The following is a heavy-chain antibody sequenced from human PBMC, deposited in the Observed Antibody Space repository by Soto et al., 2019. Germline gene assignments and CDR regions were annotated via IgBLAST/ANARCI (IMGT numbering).Heavy chain of an antibody. CDR3: ARCKQLVLGGCWFDP. Sequence: SETLSLTCAVYGGSFSGYYWSWIRQPPGKGLEWIGEINHSGSTNYNPSLKSRVTISVDTSKNQFSLKLSSVTAADTAVYYCARCKQLVLGGCWFDPWGQGTLVTVSS. CDR2: INHSGST. D-gene: IGHD6-13*01. J-gene: IGHJ5*02. CDR1: GGSFSGYY. V-gene: IGHV4-34*01.